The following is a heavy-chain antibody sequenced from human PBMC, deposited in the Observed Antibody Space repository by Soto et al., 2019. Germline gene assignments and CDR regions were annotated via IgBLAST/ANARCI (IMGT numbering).Heavy chain of an antibody. J-gene: IGHJ2*01. Sequence: SGPKPGNHKQSLTQTCTFWGFSLSTRKVGVGWIRQPPGKALEWLALIYWNDDKRYSPSLKSRLTITKDTSKNQVVLTMTNMDPVDTATYYCAHSRWLGYFDLWGRGTLVTVSS. V-gene: IGHV2-5*01. CDR3: AHSRWLGYFDL. CDR2: IYWNDDK. D-gene: IGHD3-22*01. CDR1: GFSLSTRKVG.